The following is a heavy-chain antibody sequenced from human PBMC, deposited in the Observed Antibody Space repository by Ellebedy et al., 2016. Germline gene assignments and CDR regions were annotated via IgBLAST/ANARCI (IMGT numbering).Heavy chain of an antibody. CDR1: GASVTNDY. CDR2: VHSIGHT. J-gene: IGHJ5*01. D-gene: IGHD1-7*01. Sequence: SETLSLTCTVSGASVTNDYWGWVRQTPEKGLEWVGYVHSIGHTNCNPSLRSRASVSLDTSNNQFSLRLNSATASDTAMYFCARHIRQPTGTYHYWFDSWGQGIRVTVSS. V-gene: IGHV4-59*08. CDR3: ARHIRQPTGTYHYWFDS.